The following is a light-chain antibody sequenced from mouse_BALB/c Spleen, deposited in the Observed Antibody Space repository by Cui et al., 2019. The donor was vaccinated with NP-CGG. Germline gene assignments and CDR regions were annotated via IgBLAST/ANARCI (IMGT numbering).Light chain of an antibody. CDR1: SSVSY. V-gene: IGKV4-57*01. CDR2: STS. Sequence: QIVLTQSPAIMSASAGEKVTIACSATSSVSYMHWFQQKPGTSPKLWIYSTSNLASGVSGCGSGTSCSLTISRMEAEDAATYYCQQRSNYPFTFGSGTKLEIK. CDR3: QQRSNYPFT. J-gene: IGKJ4*01.